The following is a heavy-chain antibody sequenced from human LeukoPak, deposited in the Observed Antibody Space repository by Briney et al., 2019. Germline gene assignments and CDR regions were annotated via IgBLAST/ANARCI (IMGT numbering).Heavy chain of an antibody. D-gene: IGHD1-26*01. CDR1: GYTFTSYY. Sequence: ASVKVSCKASGYTFTSYYMHWVRQAPGQGLEWMGGIIPIFGTANYAQKFQGRVTITADESTSTAYMELSSLRSEDTAVYYCARDTGSGLLGYYFDYWGQGTLVTVSS. J-gene: IGHJ4*02. CDR3: ARDTGSGLLGYYFDY. V-gene: IGHV1-69*13. CDR2: IIPIFGTA.